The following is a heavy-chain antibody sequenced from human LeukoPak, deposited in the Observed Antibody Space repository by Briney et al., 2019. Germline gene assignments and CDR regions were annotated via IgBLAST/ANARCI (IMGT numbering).Heavy chain of an antibody. CDR2: INPSGGST. V-gene: IGHV1-46*01. Sequence: GASVKVSCKASGYTFTGYYMHWVRQAPGQGLEWMGIINPSGGSTSYAQKFQGRVTMTRDTSTSTVYMELSSLRSEDTAVYYCARDSHIAAAGTWSDYWGQGTLVTVSS. J-gene: IGHJ4*02. D-gene: IGHD6-13*01. CDR3: ARDSHIAAAGTWSDY. CDR1: GYTFTGYY.